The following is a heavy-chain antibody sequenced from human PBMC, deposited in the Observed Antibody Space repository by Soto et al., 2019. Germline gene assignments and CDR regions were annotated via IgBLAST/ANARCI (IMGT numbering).Heavy chain of an antibody. CDR3: VRRLTTTVTAMGY. CDR1: GFTFSSYE. J-gene: IGHJ4*02. Sequence: PGGSLRLSCAASGFTFSSYEMNWVRQAPGKGLEWVAAISDDGTNKHTADSVKGRFTISRDNSRNTVYLQVNSLRVEDTAVYYCVRRLTTTVTAMGYWGQGTPVTVSS. D-gene: IGHD4-17*01. CDR2: ISDDGTNK. V-gene: IGHV3-30-3*01.